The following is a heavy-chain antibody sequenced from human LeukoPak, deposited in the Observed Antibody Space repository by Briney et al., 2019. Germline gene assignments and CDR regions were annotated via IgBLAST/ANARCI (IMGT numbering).Heavy chain of an antibody. Sequence: SETLSLTCTVSGGSISSSSYYWGWIRQPPGKGLEWIGSIYYSGSTYYSPSLKSRVTISVDTSKNQFSLKLSSVTAADTAVYYCARLGGDGYNLELDYWGQGTLVTVSS. CDR3: ARLGGDGYNLELDY. V-gene: IGHV4-39*07. CDR2: IYYSGST. D-gene: IGHD5-24*01. CDR1: GGSISSSSYY. J-gene: IGHJ4*02.